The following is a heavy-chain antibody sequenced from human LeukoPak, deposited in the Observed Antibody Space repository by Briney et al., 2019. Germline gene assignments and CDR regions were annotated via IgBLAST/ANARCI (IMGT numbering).Heavy chain of an antibody. V-gene: IGHV1-2*02. CDR3: ARANFLYCSSSTCLFDY. CDR1: VYTFTYYY. Sequence: ASVKVSFKASVYTFTYYYIHWVRQAPGQGFEWMGWINPNDGDTNYAQKFQGRVTMTRDTSISTAHMEVSRLRSDDTAVYYCARANFLYCSSSTCLFDYWGQGTLVTVSS. CDR2: INPNDGDT. J-gene: IGHJ4*02. D-gene: IGHD2-2*01.